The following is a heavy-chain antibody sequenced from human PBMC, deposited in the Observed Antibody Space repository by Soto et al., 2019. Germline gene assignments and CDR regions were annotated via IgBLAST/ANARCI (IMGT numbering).Heavy chain of an antibody. CDR2: ISYDGSNK. V-gene: IGHV3-30*18. CDR3: AKDQQGSYGMDV. CDR1: GFTFSSYG. Sequence: QVQLVESGGGVVQPGRSLRLSCAASGFTFSSYGMHWVRQAPGKGLEWVAVISYDGSNKYYADSVKGRFTISRDNSKNTLYLQMNSLRAEDTAVYYCAKDQQGSYGMDVWGQGTTVTVSS. J-gene: IGHJ6*02. D-gene: IGHD3-10*01.